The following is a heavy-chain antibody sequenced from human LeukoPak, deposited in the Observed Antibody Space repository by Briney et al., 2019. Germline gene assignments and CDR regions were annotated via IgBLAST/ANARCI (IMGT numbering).Heavy chain of an antibody. J-gene: IGHJ4*02. CDR3: ARAGGSCYEY. D-gene: IGHD2-15*01. V-gene: IGHV3-7*04. Sequence: PGGSLRLSCGASGFTFSSYWMSWVRQAPGKGLEWVANIKQDGSEKYYVDSVKGRFTISRDNAKNSVYLQMDSLRAEDTAVYYFARAGGSCYEYWGQGALVPAS. CDR2: IKQDGSEK. CDR1: GFTFSSYW.